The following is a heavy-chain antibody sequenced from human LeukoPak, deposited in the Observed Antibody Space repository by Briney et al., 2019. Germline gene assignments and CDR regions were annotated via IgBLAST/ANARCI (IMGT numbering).Heavy chain of an antibody. CDR2: INHSGST. Sequence: PSETLSLTCAVYGGSFSGYYWSWIRQPPGKGLEWIGEINHSGSTNYNPSLKSRVTISVDTSKNQFSLKLSSVTAADTAVYYCARRLPLGCSSTSCYDYWGQGTLVTVSS. J-gene: IGHJ4*02. V-gene: IGHV4-34*01. CDR3: ARRLPLGCSSTSCYDY. CDR1: GGSFSGYY. D-gene: IGHD2-2*01.